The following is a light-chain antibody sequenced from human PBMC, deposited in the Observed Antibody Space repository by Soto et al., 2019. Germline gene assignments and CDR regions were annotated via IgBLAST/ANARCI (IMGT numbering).Light chain of an antibody. Sequence: QSALTQPASVSGSPGQSITISCSGTSSDVGAYNYVSWYQQHPAKAPKLMIYDVSNRPSGVSDRFSGSKSGNAASLTISGLQAEDEADYYCYSYTSSSTYVFGSGTKVTVL. CDR2: DVS. CDR1: SSDVGAYNY. CDR3: YSYTSSSTYV. J-gene: IGLJ1*01. V-gene: IGLV2-14*03.